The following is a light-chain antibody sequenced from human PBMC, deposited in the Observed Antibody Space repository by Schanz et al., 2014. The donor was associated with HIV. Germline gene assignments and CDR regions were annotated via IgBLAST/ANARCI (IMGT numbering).Light chain of an antibody. J-gene: IGKJ4*01. CDR3: QQRSV. Sequence: ETVLTQSPGTLSLSPGETATLSCRASHTVSSAYISWYQQKLGQAPRLLIYATVDRATGIPDRFSGSGSGTDFTLTISRLEPEDFAVYYCQQRSVFGGGTKVEIE. CDR2: ATV. V-gene: IGKV3D-20*02. CDR1: HTVSSAY.